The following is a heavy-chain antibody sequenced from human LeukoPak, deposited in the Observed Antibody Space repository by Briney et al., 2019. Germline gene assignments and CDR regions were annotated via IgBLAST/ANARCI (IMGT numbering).Heavy chain of an antibody. J-gene: IGHJ4*02. D-gene: IGHD6-19*01. Sequence: ASVKVSCKASGYTFTSYAMHWVRQAPGQRPEWMGWINTGNGNTKYSQKFQGRVTIIRDTSASTAYMELSSLRSEDTAVYYCARVGPYIGSGWYFDYWGQGTLVTVSS. CDR3: ARVGPYIGSGWYFDY. CDR1: GYTFTSYA. CDR2: INTGNGNT. V-gene: IGHV1-3*04.